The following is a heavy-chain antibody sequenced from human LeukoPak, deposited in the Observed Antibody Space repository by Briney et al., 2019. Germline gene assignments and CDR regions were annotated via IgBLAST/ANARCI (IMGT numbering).Heavy chain of an antibody. D-gene: IGHD1-26*01. CDR2: IKQDGREK. CDR1: GFTFSSYW. CDR3: ARDSKWELPDAFDI. Sequence: PGRSLTLSCAVSGFTFSSYWTSWVRQAPGKGREWVANIKQDGREKNYVHSVKGRFTISRDNAKNSMYMQMNSLRAEDTAVYYCARDSKWELPDAFDIWGQGTMVTVSS. J-gene: IGHJ3*02. V-gene: IGHV3-7*01.